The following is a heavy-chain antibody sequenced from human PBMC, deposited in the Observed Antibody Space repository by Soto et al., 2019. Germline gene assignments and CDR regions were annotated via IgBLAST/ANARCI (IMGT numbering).Heavy chain of an antibody. CDR1: GGSFSGYY. J-gene: IGHJ4*02. Sequence: QVQLQQWGAGLLKPSETLSLTCAVYGGSFSGYYWSWIRQPPGKGLEWIGEINHSGSTNYNPSLKSRVTISVDTSKNQFSLKLSSVTAADTAVYYCARGRLLWFGELFRKGHFDYWGQGTLVTVSS. D-gene: IGHD3-10*01. V-gene: IGHV4-34*01. CDR2: INHSGST. CDR3: ARGRLLWFGELFRKGHFDY.